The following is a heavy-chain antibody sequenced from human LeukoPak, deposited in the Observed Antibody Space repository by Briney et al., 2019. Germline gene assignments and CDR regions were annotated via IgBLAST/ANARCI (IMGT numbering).Heavy chain of an antibody. CDR2: ISAYNGNT. Sequence: ASVKVFCKASGYTFTSYGISWVRQAPGQGLEWMGWISAYNGNTNYAQKLQGRVTMTTDTSTSTAYMELRSLRSDDTAVYYCARDSSGYYYFDYWGQGTLVTVSS. D-gene: IGHD3-22*01. J-gene: IGHJ4*02. CDR1: GYTFTSYG. V-gene: IGHV1-18*01. CDR3: ARDSSGYYYFDY.